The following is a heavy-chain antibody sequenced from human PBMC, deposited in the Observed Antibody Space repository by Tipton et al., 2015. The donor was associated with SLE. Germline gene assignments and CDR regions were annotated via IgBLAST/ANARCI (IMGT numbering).Heavy chain of an antibody. CDR1: GGSLSGYY. CDR3: AREFLNPVTTVHYYFDL. Sequence: TLSLTCAVSGGSLSGYYWSWVRQPPGKGLEWMGDISQSGSSNYNPSLKSRVSISVDTSKNHFSLKLTSVTAADTAVYYCAREFLNPVTTVHYYFDLWGRGTLVTVSS. D-gene: IGHD4-11*01. V-gene: IGHV4-34*01. CDR2: ISQSGSS. J-gene: IGHJ2*01.